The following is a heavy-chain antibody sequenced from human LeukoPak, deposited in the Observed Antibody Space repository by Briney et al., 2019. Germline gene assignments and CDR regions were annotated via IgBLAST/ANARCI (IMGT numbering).Heavy chain of an antibody. CDR1: GFTFSYFE. J-gene: IGHJ4*02. D-gene: IGHD3-16*01. CDR2: ISLSGSTI. CDR3: ARDLRAVWGSYNERYFDY. Sequence: GGSLRLSCAASGFTFSYFEMNWVRQAPGKGLEWLSYISLSGSTIYYADSVKGRFTISRDNAKNSLYLQMNSLRAEDTAVYYCARDLRAVWGSYNERYFDYWGQGTLVTVSS. V-gene: IGHV3-48*03.